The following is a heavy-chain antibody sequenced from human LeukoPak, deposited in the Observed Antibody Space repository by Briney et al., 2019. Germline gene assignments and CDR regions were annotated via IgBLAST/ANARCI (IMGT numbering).Heavy chain of an antibody. CDR1: GGSISSSSYY. J-gene: IGHJ4*02. V-gene: IGHV4-39*01. CDR3: ASLMEIAVAGNYFDY. CDR2: IFYSGST. D-gene: IGHD6-19*01. Sequence: PETLSLTCTVSGGSISSSSYYWGWIRQPPGRGLEWIGNIFYSGSTYYNPSLKSRVTISVDTSKNQFSLRLSSVTAADTAVYYCASLMEIAVAGNYFDYWGQGTLVTVSS.